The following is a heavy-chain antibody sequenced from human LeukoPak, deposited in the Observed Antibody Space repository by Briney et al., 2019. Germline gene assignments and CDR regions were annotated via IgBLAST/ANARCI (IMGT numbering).Heavy chain of an antibody. CDR2: IYHSGST. D-gene: IGHD6-19*01. CDR3: ATGLQWLVKYYFDY. J-gene: IGHJ4*02. V-gene: IGHV4-34*01. Sequence: SETLSLTCAVYVGSFIGYYWSWIRQPPGKGLEWIGEIYHSGSTNYNPSLKSRVTISVDTSKNEYDLKESSVTGADTAVYYCATGLQWLVKYYFDYWGQGTLVTVSS. CDR1: VGSFIGYY.